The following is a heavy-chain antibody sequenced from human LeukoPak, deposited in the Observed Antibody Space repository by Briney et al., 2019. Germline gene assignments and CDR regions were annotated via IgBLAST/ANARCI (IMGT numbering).Heavy chain of an antibody. D-gene: IGHD3-22*01. J-gene: IGHJ4*02. CDR3: ARGLYYYDNSGGFDY. V-gene: IGHV3-21*01. CDR2: ISSSSSYI. CDR1: GFTFSSYS. Sequence: PGGSLRLSCAASGFTFSSYSMNWVRQAPGKGLEWVSSISSSSSYIYYADSVKGRFSISRDNAKNSLYLQMNSLRAEDTAVYYCARGLYYYDNSGGFDYWGQGTLVTVSS.